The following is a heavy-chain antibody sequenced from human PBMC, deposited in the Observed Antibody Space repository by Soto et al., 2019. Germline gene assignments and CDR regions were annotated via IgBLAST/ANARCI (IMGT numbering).Heavy chain of an antibody. V-gene: IGHV1-69*13. J-gene: IGHJ5*02. CDR3: ARDRRGYYDSSGYYYVHWFDP. CDR2: IIPIFGTA. CDR1: GGTFSSYA. D-gene: IGHD3-22*01. Sequence: SSVKVSCKASGGTFSSYAISWVRQAPGQGLEWMGGIIPIFGTANYAQKFQGRVTLTADESTSTAYMELSSLRSEDTAVYYCARDRRGYYDSSGYYYVHWFDPWG.